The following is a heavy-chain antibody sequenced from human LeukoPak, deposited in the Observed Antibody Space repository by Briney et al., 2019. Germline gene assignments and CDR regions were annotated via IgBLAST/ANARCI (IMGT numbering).Heavy chain of an antibody. D-gene: IGHD6-13*01. CDR2: IWYDGSNK. CDR1: GFTFSSYG. V-gene: IGHV3-33*01. Sequence: PGGSLRLSCAASGFTFSSYGMHWVRQAPGKGLEWVAVIWYDGSNKYYADSVKGRFTISRDNSKNTLYLQMNSLRAEDTAVYYCARTAAGTFFDYWGQGTLVTVSS. J-gene: IGHJ4*02. CDR3: ARTAAGTFFDY.